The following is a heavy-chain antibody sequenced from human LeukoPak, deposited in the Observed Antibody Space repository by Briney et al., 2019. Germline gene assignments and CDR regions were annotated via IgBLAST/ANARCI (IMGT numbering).Heavy chain of an antibody. V-gene: IGHV4-30-2*01. CDR3: ARLTGDGLDY. J-gene: IGHJ4*02. CDR2: IYHSGST. CDR1: GGSISSGGYS. Sequence: SQTLSLTCAVSGGSISSGGYSWSWIRQPPGKGLEWIGYIYHSGSTYYNPSLKSRVTISVDRSKNQFSLKLSSVTAADTAVYYCARLTGDGLDYWGQGTLVTVSS. D-gene: IGHD5-24*01.